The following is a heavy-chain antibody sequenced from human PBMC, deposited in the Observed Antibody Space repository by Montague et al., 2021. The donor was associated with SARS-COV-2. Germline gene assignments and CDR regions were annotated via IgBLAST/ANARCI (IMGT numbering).Heavy chain of an antibody. J-gene: IGHJ4*02. CDR1: GYSISSGYY. CDR2: IYHSGST. Sequence: SGPLSLTCTVSGYSISSGYYWGWIRQPPGKGLEWIGSIYHSGSTYYNPSLKSRVTISVDTSKNQFSLKLSSVTAADTAVYYCARSQDCSTTSCHFDYWGQGTLVTVSS. CDR3: ARSQDCSTTSCHFDY. D-gene: IGHD2-2*01. V-gene: IGHV4-38-2*02.